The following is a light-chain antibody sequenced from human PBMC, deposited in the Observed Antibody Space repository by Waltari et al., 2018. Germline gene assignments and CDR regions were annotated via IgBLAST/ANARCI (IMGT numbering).Light chain of an antibody. CDR3: QQYNRWPPIT. Sequence: VMTQSPATLSVSPGERATLSCRASQSIADNLAWYQQRRGQAPRLLIYGASTTATGVPARFTVRGSGTDFTLTISSLQSEDSAVYYCQQYNRWPPITFGLGTRLEI. CDR2: GAS. V-gene: IGKV3-15*01. CDR1: QSIADN. J-gene: IGKJ5*01.